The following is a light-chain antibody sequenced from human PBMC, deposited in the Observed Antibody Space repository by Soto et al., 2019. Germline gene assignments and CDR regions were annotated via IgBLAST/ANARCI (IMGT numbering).Light chain of an antibody. CDR3: SSYTTRATVV. CDR2: DVS. J-gene: IGLJ3*02. V-gene: IGLV2-14*03. Sequence: QSALTQPASVSGSPGQSITISCTGTSSDVGGYNYVSWYQHHPGKAPKLMIYDVSNRLSGVSNRFSGSKSGNTASLTISGVQAEDEASYYCSSYTTRATVVFGGGTKLTVL. CDR1: SSDVGGYNY.